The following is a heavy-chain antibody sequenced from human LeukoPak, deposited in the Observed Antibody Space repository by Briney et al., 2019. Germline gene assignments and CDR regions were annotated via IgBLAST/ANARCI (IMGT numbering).Heavy chain of an antibody. D-gene: IGHD1-1*01. V-gene: IGHV1-69*13. CDR3: ARVRLGTGTTSLFAFDI. Sequence: SVKVSCEASGGTFSSYAISWVRQAPGQGLEWMGGIIPIFGTANYAQKFQGRVTITADESTSTAYMELSSLRSEDTAVYYCARVRLGTGTTSLFAFDIWGQGTMVTVSS. J-gene: IGHJ3*02. CDR2: IIPIFGTA. CDR1: GGTFSSYA.